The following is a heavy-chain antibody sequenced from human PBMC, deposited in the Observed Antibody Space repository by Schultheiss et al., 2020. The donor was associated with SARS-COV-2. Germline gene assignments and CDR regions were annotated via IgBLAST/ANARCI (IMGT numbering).Heavy chain of an antibody. CDR3: AGAPTCSGGSCYFDY. CDR2: IYYSGST. V-gene: IGHV4-59*12. CDR1: GGSISSYY. J-gene: IGHJ4*02. Sequence: SETLSLTCTVSGGSISSYYWSWIRQPPGKGLEWIGYIYYSGSTNYNPSLKSRVTISVDTSKNQFSLKLSSVTAADTAVYYCAGAPTCSGGSCYFDYWGQGTLVTVSS. D-gene: IGHD2-15*01.